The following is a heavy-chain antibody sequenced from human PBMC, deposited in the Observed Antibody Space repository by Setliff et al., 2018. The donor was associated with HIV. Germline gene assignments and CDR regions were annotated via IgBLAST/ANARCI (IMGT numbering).Heavy chain of an antibody. D-gene: IGHD2-21*01. V-gene: IGHV3-7*01. Sequence: GGSLRLSCADSGFMFGTNWMSWVRQAPGKGPEWLANINQDGSDKYYMYSVKGRFTISRDNGKNAVYLQMNSLTAEDTALYYCVRDLARVIAHWGQGTLVTVSS. CDR1: GFMFGTNW. CDR2: INQDGSDK. CDR3: VRDLARVIAH. J-gene: IGHJ4*02.